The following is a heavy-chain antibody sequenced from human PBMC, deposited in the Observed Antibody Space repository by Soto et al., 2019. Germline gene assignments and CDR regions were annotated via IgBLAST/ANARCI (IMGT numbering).Heavy chain of an antibody. CDR1: GFTFRNYG. D-gene: IGHD2-2*01. V-gene: IGHV3-30*03. J-gene: IGHJ5*02. CDR3: ARDTRDCSTISCNPGNNWFDP. Sequence: QVQLVESGGGVVQPGRSLRLSCGASGFTFRNYGMHWVRQGPGRGLEWVAILSYDGRKQYYADSVKGRFTISRDNSKNTLYLEMSSLRAEDSAVYYCARDTRDCSTISCNPGNNWFDPWGQGTLVTVSS. CDR2: LSYDGRKQ.